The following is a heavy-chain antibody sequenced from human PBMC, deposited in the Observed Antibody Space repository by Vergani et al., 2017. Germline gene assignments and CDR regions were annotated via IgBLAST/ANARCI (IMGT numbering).Heavy chain of an antibody. CDR3: ARTRVDYFDY. D-gene: IGHD2-15*01. CDR1: GYTFTSYD. CDR2: ISAYNGNT. Sequence: QVQLVQSGAEVKKPGASVRVSCKTSGYTFTSYDISWVRQAPEQGLEWMGRISAYNGNTNYAQKLQCRVTMTTDTSTSTAYMELRSLRSDDTALYYCARTRVDYFDYWGQGTLVTVSS. V-gene: IGHV1-18*04. J-gene: IGHJ4*02.